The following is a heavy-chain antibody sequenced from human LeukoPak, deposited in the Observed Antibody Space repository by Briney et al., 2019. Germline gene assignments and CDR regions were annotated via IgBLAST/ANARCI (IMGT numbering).Heavy chain of an antibody. V-gene: IGHV3-53*01. CDR1: GFTVSGTH. D-gene: IGHD2-21*02. Sequence: GGSLRLSCTASGFTVSGTHMSWVRQAPGKGLEWVSAMYTGGTTYYADSVTGRFTVSRDTSRNTLFLHMDSLRAEDTAVYYCAKDEVTSGGGLASWGQGTLVIVSS. J-gene: IGHJ5*01. CDR3: AKDEVTSGGGLAS. CDR2: MYTGGTT.